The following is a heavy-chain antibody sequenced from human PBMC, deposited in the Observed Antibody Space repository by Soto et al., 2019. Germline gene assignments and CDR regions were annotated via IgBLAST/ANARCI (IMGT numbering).Heavy chain of an antibody. CDR1: GISFSNNG. CDR3: AKDRVESGLGEIDY. V-gene: IGHV3-30*18. D-gene: IGHD3-16*01. J-gene: IGHJ4*02. Sequence: QVQLVESGGGVVQPGRSLRLSCAASGISFSNNGMHWVRQAPGKGLEWVAIISYDGSKKYYADSVKGRFTISRDNSKNTLYLQMNSLRVEDTAIYYCAKDRVESGLGEIDYWGQGTLVTVSS. CDR2: ISYDGSKK.